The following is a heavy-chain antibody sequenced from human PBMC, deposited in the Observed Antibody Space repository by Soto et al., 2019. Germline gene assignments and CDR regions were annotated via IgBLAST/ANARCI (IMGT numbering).Heavy chain of an antibody. D-gene: IGHD1-26*01. CDR3: AKSTWELLASYFDY. Sequence: PGGSLRLSCAASGFTFSSYAMSWVRQAPGKGLEWVSAISGSGGSTYYADSVKGRFTISRDNSKNTLYLQMNSRRAEDTVVYYCAKSTWELLASYFDYWGRGTLVTVSS. V-gene: IGHV3-23*01. CDR1: GFTFSSYA. J-gene: IGHJ4*02. CDR2: ISGSGGST.